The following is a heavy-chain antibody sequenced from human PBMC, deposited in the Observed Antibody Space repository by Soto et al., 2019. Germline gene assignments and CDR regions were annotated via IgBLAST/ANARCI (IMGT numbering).Heavy chain of an antibody. V-gene: IGHV4-31*03. CDR2: IYYSGST. CDR3: ARDKITGLFDY. J-gene: IGHJ4*02. D-gene: IGHD2-8*02. CDR1: GGSISSGGYY. Sequence: SETLSLTCTVSGGSISSGGYYWYWIRQHPGKGLEWIGYIYYSGSTNYNPSLKSRVTISVDTSKNQFSLKLTSVTAADTAVYYCARDKITGLFDYWGQGTLVTVSS.